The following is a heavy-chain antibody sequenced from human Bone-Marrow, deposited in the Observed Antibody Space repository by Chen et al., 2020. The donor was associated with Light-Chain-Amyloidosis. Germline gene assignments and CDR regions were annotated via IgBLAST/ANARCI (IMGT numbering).Heavy chain of an antibody. J-gene: IGHJ6*02. CDR2: MNPNSGNT. D-gene: IGHD3-3*01. Sequence: QVQLVQSGAEVKKPGASVKVSCKASGYTFTSYDINWVRQATGQGLEWMGWMNPNSGNTGYAQKFQGRVTMTRNTSISTAYMELSSLRSEDTAVYYCARGQFYDFWSGYYGNYYYGMDVWGQGTTVTVSS. CDR3: ARGQFYDFWSGYYGNYYYGMDV. V-gene: IGHV1-8*01. CDR1: GYTFTSYD.